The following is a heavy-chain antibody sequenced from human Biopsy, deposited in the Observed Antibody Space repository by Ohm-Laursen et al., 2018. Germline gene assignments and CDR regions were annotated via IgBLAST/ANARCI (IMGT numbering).Heavy chain of an antibody. CDR1: GESFSGYY. CDR3: ARALPPRPTAMFILGQPNYCDRMDV. Sequence: TLSLTCAVYGESFSGYYWTWIRQPPGQGLEWIGEINHSGSTDYNPALKSLVTISVDTSNTRFSLRISSLTAADTAVYYCARALPPRPTAMFILGQPNYCDRMDVWGQRTTVTVSS. J-gene: IGHJ6*02. CDR2: INHSGST. V-gene: IGHV4-34*01. D-gene: IGHD2-2*01.